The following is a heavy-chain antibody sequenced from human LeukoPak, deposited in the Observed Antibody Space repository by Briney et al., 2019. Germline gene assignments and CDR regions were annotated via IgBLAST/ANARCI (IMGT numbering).Heavy chain of an antibody. D-gene: IGHD3-3*01. CDR2: IDPSGGSA. J-gene: IGHJ5*02. CDR1: GYTFTSYY. V-gene: IGHV1-46*01. Sequence: ASVKVSCKASGYTFTSYYMHWVRQAPGQGLEWMGMIDPSGGSAKYAQKFQGRVTMTRDTSTSTVYMELSSLRSEDTAVYYCARDSTFGITIFGVVRWFDPWGQGTLVTVSS. CDR3: ARDSTFGITIFGVVRWFDP.